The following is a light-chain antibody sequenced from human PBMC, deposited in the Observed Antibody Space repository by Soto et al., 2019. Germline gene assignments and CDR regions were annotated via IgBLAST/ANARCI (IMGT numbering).Light chain of an antibody. V-gene: IGKV1-39*01. CDR2: AAS. CDR3: QQSYGTPLT. CDR1: QSISNY. Sequence: DMEMTQSPSSLSASVGDRVTITCRASQSISNYLNWYQHKPGKVPKLLIYAASSLQSGVPTRFSGSGSGTDFTLTIISLQTEDFATYYCQQSYGTPLTFGGGTKVEIK. J-gene: IGKJ4*01.